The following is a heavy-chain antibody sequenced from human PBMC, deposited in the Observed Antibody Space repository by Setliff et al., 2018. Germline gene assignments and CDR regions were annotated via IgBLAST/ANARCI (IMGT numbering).Heavy chain of an antibody. V-gene: IGHV3-30*02. Sequence: PWGSLRLSCAASGFTFSRFGMYWVRQAPGKGLEWVAFVRYDGSNKYYADSVKGRFTISKDNSKNTLFLQMNSLTKEDTGVYFCAKDSLEVVIALHGMDVWGQGTTVTVSS. D-gene: IGHD2-21*01. CDR2: VRYDGSNK. J-gene: IGHJ6*02. CDR1: GFTFSRFG. CDR3: AKDSLEVVIALHGMDV.